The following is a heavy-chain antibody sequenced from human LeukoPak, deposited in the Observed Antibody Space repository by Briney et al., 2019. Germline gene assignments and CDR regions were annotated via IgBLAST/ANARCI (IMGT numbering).Heavy chain of an antibody. J-gene: IGHJ1*01. Sequence: GGSLRLSCAASGFTFSSYAMSWVRQAPGKGLEWVSAISGSGGSTYYADSVKGRFTISRDNSKNALYLQMNSLRAEDTAVYYCAKDRWAALTEYFQHWGQGTLVTVSS. V-gene: IGHV3-23*01. CDR2: ISGSGGST. CDR1: GFTFSSYA. CDR3: AKDRWAALTEYFQH. D-gene: IGHD4-23*01.